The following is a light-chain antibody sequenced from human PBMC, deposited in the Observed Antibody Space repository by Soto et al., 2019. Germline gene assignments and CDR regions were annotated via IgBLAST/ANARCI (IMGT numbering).Light chain of an antibody. CDR1: QSVISN. Sequence: EIVMTQSPATLSVSPGERATLSCRASQSVISNLALYQQKPGQAHRLLIYDASTSATGVPARFSCSRSGADFTLTIDCQHAAVVSCYLRQHWHTTPLFGGGTKVDIK. CDR2: DAS. CDR3: QHWHTTPL. J-gene: IGKJ4*02. V-gene: IGKV3-15*01.